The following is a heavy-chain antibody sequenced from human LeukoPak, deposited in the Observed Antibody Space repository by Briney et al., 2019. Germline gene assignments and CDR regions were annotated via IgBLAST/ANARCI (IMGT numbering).Heavy chain of an antibody. D-gene: IGHD3-10*01. CDR2: IWYDGSNK. J-gene: IGHJ4*02. V-gene: IGHV3-33*01. CDR3: ARIRGVRGVSDY. Sequence: GGSLRLSCAASGFTFSSYGMHWVRQAPGKGLEWVAVIWYDGSNKYYADSVKGRFTVSRNNAKNSLYLQMNSLRAEDAAVYYCARIRGVRGVSDYWGQGTLVTVSS. CDR1: GFTFSSYG.